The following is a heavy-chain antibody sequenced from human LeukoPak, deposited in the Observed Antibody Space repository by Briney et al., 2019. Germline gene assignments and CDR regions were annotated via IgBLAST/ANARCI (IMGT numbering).Heavy chain of an antibody. D-gene: IGHD3-10*01. Sequence: GGSLRLSCAASGFTFSSYWMSWVRQAPRKGLEWVSVIYSSASTYYADSVKGRFTISRDNSKNTLYLQMNSLRAEDTAVYYCASNKPDYSGSGSFYFDYWGQGTLVTVSS. J-gene: IGHJ4*02. CDR2: IYSSAST. CDR1: GFTFSSYW. V-gene: IGHV3-66*01. CDR3: ASNKPDYSGSGSFYFDY.